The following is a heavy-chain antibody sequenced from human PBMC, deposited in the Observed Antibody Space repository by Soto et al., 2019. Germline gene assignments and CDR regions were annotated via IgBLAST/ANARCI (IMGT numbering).Heavy chain of an antibody. D-gene: IGHD3-22*01. V-gene: IGHV5-51*01. CDR1: GYGFTSYW. CDR3: AVNVYYYDSSGYYPPRGYGMDV. Sequence: GESLKISCKGSGYGFTSYWIGWVRQMPGKGLEWMGIIYPGDSDTRYSPSFQGQVTISADKSISTAYLQWSSLKASDTAMYYCAVNVYYYDSSGYYPPRGYGMDVWGQGTTVTVSS. CDR2: IYPGDSDT. J-gene: IGHJ6*02.